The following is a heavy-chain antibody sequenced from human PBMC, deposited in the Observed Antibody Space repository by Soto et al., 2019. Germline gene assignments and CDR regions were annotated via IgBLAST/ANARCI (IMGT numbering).Heavy chain of an antibody. CDR1: GFTFDDYA. V-gene: IGHV3-9*01. CDR2: IVWNNGNI. Sequence: EVQLVESGGGLVQPGTSLRLSCAASGFTFDDYAMHWVRKAPGKGLEWVSGIVWNNGNIAYADSVKGRFIISRDNAKNSLYLQMNSLRTEDTALYYCVRIPAAIGYMDVWGKGTTVTVSS. CDR3: VRIPAAIGYMDV. D-gene: IGHD2-2*02. J-gene: IGHJ6*03.